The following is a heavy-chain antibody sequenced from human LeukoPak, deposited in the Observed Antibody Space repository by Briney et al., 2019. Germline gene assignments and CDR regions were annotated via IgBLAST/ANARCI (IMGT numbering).Heavy chain of an antibody. CDR2: ISWNSGSI. J-gene: IGHJ4*02. CDR3: AEVRGYSYGYFDY. Sequence: GGSLRLSCAASGFTFDDYAMHWVRQAPGKGLEWVSGISWNSGSIGYTDSVKGRFTISRDNAKNSLYLQMNSLRAEDTALYYCAEVRGYSYGYFDYWGQGTLVTVSS. CDR1: GFTFDDYA. V-gene: IGHV3-9*01. D-gene: IGHD5-18*01.